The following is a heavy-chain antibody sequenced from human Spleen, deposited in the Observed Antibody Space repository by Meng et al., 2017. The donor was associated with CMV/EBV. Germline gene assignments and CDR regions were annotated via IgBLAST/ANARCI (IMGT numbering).Heavy chain of an antibody. Sequence: GGSLRLSCAASGFTFRDRYMSWMRQAPGKGLEWISYISKGGEIVYYADSVKGRFTISRDNAKNSLYLQMNSLRAEDTAVYYCARGYEVMDVWGQGTTVTVSS. CDR3: ARGYEVMDV. D-gene: IGHD2-15*01. CDR2: ISKGGEIV. CDR1: GFTFRDRY. J-gene: IGHJ6*02. V-gene: IGHV3-11*04.